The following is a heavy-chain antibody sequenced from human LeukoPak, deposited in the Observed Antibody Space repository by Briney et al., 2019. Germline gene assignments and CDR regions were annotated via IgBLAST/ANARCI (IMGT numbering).Heavy chain of an antibody. CDR3: AKDLEEWSLYYYYGMDV. Sequence: PGGSLRLSCAASGFTFSSYAMSWVRQAPGKGLEWVSAISGSGGSTYYADSVKGRFTISRDNSKNTLYLQMNSLRAEDTAVYYCAKDLEEWSLYYYYGMDVWGQGTTVTVSS. V-gene: IGHV3-23*01. CDR1: GFTFSSYA. J-gene: IGHJ6*02. D-gene: IGHD3-16*01. CDR2: ISGSGGST.